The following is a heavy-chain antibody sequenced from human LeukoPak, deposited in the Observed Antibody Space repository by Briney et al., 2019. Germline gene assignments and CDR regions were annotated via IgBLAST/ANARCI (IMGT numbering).Heavy chain of an antibody. Sequence: GASVKVSCKASGYTFTSYYMHWVRQAPGQGLEWMGIINPSGGSTSYAQKFQGRVTMTRDTSTSTVYMELSSLRSEDTAVYYCARDGPDKYSGSYYAFDIWGQGTMVTVSS. D-gene: IGHD1-26*01. V-gene: IGHV1-46*01. J-gene: IGHJ3*02. CDR3: ARDGPDKYSGSYYAFDI. CDR2: INPSGGST. CDR1: GYTFTSYY.